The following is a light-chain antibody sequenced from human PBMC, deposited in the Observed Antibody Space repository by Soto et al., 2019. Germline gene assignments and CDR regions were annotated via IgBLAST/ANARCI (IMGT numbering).Light chain of an antibody. CDR2: GAS. J-gene: IGKJ5*01. V-gene: IGKV3-20*01. CDR1: QIVSDNY. Sequence: EIVLTHSPGTLSLSPGERATLSCRASQIVSDNYLAWYQQKPGQAPRLVVYGASSRATGVPDRFSASGSGTEFTLTISSLQSEDFAVYYCQKYNNWPPITFGQGTRLEIK. CDR3: QKYNNWPPIT.